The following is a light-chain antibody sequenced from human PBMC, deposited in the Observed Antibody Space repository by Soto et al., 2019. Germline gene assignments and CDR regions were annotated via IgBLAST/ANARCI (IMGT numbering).Light chain of an antibody. CDR2: AAS. J-gene: IGKJ4*01. Sequence: EIVLTQSPGTLSLSPGERATLSCRASQSVSSSYLAWYQQKPGQAPRLLNYAASSRATGIPDRFSGSGSGTDFTVTITRLEPEDFAVYYCQQYGSSPLTFGGGTKVEIK. CDR3: QQYGSSPLT. CDR1: QSVSSSY. V-gene: IGKV3-20*01.